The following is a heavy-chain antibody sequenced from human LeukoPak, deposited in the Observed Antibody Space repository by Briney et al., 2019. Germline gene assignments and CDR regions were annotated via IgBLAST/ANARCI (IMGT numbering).Heavy chain of an antibody. Sequence: GGSLRLSCGVSGFTFSSYGMNWLRQAPGKGLEWVAVISYDRSNKYYADSVKGRFTISRDNSKNTLYLQMNSLRAEDTALYYCARGQEYYYDSSAYSKFDYWGQGTLVTVSS. CDR2: ISYDRSNK. D-gene: IGHD3-22*01. J-gene: IGHJ4*02. CDR3: ARGQEYYYDSSAYSKFDY. CDR1: GFTFSSYG. V-gene: IGHV3-30*03.